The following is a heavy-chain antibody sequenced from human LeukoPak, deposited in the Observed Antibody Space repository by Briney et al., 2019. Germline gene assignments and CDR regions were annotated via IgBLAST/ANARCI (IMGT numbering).Heavy chain of an antibody. Sequence: ASVKVSCKASGYIFTGYYMHWVRQAPGQGLEWMGWINPNSGGTNYAQKFQGRVTMTRDTSISTAYMELSRLKSDDTAVYYCARDALPVSSGNYWGQGTLVTVSS. D-gene: IGHD6-19*01. J-gene: IGHJ4*02. CDR1: GYIFTGYY. CDR3: ARDALPVSSGNY. V-gene: IGHV1-2*02. CDR2: INPNSGGT.